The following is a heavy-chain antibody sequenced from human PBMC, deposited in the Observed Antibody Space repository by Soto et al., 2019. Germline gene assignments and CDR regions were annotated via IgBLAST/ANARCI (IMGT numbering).Heavy chain of an antibody. Sequence: GGSLRLSCAASGFTFSNCAMSWVRQAPGEGLEWVSVISGSGGTTSFADSVKGRFTISRDNSKNTLYLQMNSLRAEDTAVYYCASSWVSQGPLWGLDVWGQGTTVTVSS. D-gene: IGHD6-13*01. CDR2: ISGSGGTT. CDR3: ASSWVSQGPLWGLDV. CDR1: GFTFSNCA. J-gene: IGHJ6*02. V-gene: IGHV3-23*01.